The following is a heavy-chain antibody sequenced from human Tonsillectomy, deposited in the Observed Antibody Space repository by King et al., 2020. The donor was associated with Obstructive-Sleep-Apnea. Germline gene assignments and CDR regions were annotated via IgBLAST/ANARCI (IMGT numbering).Heavy chain of an antibody. D-gene: IGHD6-13*01. V-gene: IGHV4-39*07. J-gene: IGHJ5*02. CDR2: ICYNGRT. CDR3: ARERAGGTNWFDP. Sequence: QLQESGPGLVKPSDTLSLTCTVSGGSINSSSYSWGWIRQPPGKGLEWVGSICYNGRTYYNPSLKSRVTISVDTSKNQFSLKLSSVTAADTVVYYCARERAGGTNWFDPWGQGTLVTVSS. CDR1: GGSINSSSYS.